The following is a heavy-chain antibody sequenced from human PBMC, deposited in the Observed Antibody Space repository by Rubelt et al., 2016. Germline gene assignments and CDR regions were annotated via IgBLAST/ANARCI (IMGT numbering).Heavy chain of an antibody. CDR2: WHSGST. CDR3: ARATQLGGEYYFDY. V-gene: IGHV4-4*02. D-gene: IGHD3-16*01. Sequence: WHSGSTNYNPSLKSRVTISLDKSKNQFSLKMTSVTAADTAVYYCARATQLGGEYYFDYWGQGTLVTVSS. J-gene: IGHJ4*02.